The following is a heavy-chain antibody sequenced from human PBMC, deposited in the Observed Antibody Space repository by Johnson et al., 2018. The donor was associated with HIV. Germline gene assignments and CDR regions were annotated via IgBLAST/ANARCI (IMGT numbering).Heavy chain of an antibody. CDR2: IYSGGST. Sequence: VQLVESGGGLVQPGGSLRLSCVGSGFSFSDHFMDWVRQAPGKGLEWVSVIYSGGSTYYADSVKGRFTISRDNSKNTLYLQMNSLRAEDTAVYYCARDTPFDIWGQGTMVTVSS. CDR3: ARDTPFDI. J-gene: IGHJ3*02. CDR1: GFSFSDHF. V-gene: IGHV3-66*01.